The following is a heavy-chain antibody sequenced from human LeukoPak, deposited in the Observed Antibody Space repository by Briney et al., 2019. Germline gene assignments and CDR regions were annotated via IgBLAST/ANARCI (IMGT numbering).Heavy chain of an antibody. D-gene: IGHD2-2*01. V-gene: IGHV3-11*04. CDR1: GFTFSDYY. CDR2: ISSSGSTI. J-gene: IGHJ4*02. CDR3: ARKGGYCSSTSCLEDY. Sequence: PGGPLRLSCAASGFTFSDYYMSWIRQAPGKGLEWVSYISSSGSTIYYADSVKGRYTISRDNAKNSLYLQMNSLRAEDTAVYYCARKGGYCSSTSCLEDYWGQGTLVTVSS.